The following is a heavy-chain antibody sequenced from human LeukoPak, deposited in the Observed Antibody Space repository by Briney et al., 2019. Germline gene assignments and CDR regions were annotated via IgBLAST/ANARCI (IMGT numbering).Heavy chain of an antibody. D-gene: IGHD2-2*02. Sequence: GGSLRHSCAASGFTFSSYWMSWVRQAPGKGLEWVANIKQDGSEKYYVDSVKGRFTISRDNAKNSLYLQMNSLRAEDTAVYYCARSAAIRNKNYYYYYGMDVWGQGTTVTVSS. CDR3: ARSAAIRNKNYYYYYGMDV. CDR2: IKQDGSEK. CDR1: GFTFSSYW. J-gene: IGHJ6*02. V-gene: IGHV3-7*01.